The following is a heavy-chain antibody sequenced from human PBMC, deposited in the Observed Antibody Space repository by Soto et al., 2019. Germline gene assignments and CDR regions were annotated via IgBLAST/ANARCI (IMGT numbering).Heavy chain of an antibody. Sequence: QVQLVQSGAEVKKPGSSVKVSCKASGGTFSSYAISWVRQAPGQGLEWMGGIIPIFGTANYAQKFQGRVTITEDESTRTAYMELSSLRSEDTAVYYCASEFGYCSSTICYVRGGRFDYWGQGTLVTVSS. CDR1: GGTFSSYA. V-gene: IGHV1-69*01. D-gene: IGHD2-2*01. CDR3: ASEFGYCSSTICYVRGGRFDY. CDR2: IIPIFGTA. J-gene: IGHJ4*02.